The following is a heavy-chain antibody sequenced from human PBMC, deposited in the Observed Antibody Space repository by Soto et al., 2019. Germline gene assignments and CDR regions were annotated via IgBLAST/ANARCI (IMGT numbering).Heavy chain of an antibody. Sequence: PSETLSLTCAVYGGSFSGYYWSWIRQPPGKGLEWIGEINHSGSTTYNPSLKSRVTMSADTSKNQFSLKLNSVTAADTAVYYCARSQCEILTGYYLGYWGQGTRVTVSS. CDR1: GGSFSGYY. V-gene: IGHV4-34*01. CDR2: INHSGST. D-gene: IGHD3-9*01. CDR3: ARSQCEILTGYYLGY. J-gene: IGHJ4*02.